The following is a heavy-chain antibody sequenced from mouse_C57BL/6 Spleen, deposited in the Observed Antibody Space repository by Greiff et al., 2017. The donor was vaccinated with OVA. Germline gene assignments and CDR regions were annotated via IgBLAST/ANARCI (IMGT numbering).Heavy chain of an antibody. Sequence: QVHVKQSGAELVKPGASVKLSCKASGYTFTEYTIHWVKQRSGQGLEWIGWFYPGSGSIKYNEKFKDKATLTADKSSSTVYMELSRLTSEDSAVYFCARHEDRGRTGTGYAMDDWGQGTSVTVSS. CDR3: ARHEDRGRTGTGYAMDD. CDR2: FYPGSGSI. CDR1: GYTFTEYT. D-gene: IGHD4-1*01. V-gene: IGHV1-62-2*01. J-gene: IGHJ4*01.